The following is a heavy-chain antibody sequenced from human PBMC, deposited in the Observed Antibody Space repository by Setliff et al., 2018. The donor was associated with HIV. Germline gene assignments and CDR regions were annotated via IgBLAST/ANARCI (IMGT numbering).Heavy chain of an antibody. J-gene: IGHJ4*02. CDR3: AKNRARELAYVANYFDQ. CDR1: GLTLDYYA. D-gene: IGHD1-26*01. Sequence: LRLSCAASGLTLDYYAMHWVRQAPGKGLEWVSGISWNSGTIGYADSVKGRFTISRDNAKKSLYLQMNSLRAEDTALYFCAKNRARELAYVANYFDQWGQGTLVTVSS. CDR2: ISWNSGTI. V-gene: IGHV3-9*01.